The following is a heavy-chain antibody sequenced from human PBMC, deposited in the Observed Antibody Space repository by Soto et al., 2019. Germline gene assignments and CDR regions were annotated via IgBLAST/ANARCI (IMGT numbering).Heavy chain of an antibody. Sequence: VGSLRLSCAASAFTCSNAGMSWVRQAQGKGRKWVGRIKSKTDGGTTDYAAPVTGRFTISRDDSKNTLYLQMTSLKTEYTAVYYCTTNSVAARDLNYYGMDVWGQGTTVTVSS. CDR3: TTNSVAARDLNYYGMDV. CDR1: AFTCSNAG. D-gene: IGHD6-6*01. V-gene: IGHV3-15*01. CDR2: IKSKTDGGTT. J-gene: IGHJ6*02.